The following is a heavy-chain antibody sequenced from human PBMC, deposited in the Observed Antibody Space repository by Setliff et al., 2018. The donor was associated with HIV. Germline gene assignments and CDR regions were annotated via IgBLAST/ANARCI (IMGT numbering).Heavy chain of an antibody. J-gene: IGHJ4*02. CDR3: ARVRRDGNSFDD. D-gene: IGHD4-4*01. V-gene: IGHV4-30-4*08. CDR2: IYYSGST. CDR1: GGSISSGDCY. Sequence: PSETLSLTCTVSGGSISSGDCYWSWIRQPPGKGLEWIGYIYYSGSTYYNPSLRSRVTISLDTSKNQFSLKLSSVTAADTTVYFCARVRRDGNSFDDWGQGTLVTVSS.